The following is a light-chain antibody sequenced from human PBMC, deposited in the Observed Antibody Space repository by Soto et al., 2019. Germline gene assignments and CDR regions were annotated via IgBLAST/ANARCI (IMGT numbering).Light chain of an antibody. J-gene: IGKJ5*01. CDR2: AVS. CDR1: QDIDNS. Sequence: IQLTQSPSSLSASVGETVTIACRASQDIDNSLNWYQHQPGKAPKLLIYAVSFLETGVPSRFSGRGSGTVFSLTINSLQADDFATYYCQQHAGRPTMTFGQGTRLAI. CDR3: QQHAGRPTMT. V-gene: IGKV1-33*01.